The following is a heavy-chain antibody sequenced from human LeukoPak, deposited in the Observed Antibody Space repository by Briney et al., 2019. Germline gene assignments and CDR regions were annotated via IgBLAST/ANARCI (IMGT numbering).Heavy chain of an antibody. CDR1: GFTFSSYA. Sequence: GGSLRLSCAASGFTFSSYAMHWVRQAPGKGLERVAVISYDGSNKYYADSVKGRFTISRDNSKNTLYLQMNSLRAEDTAVYYCAREGQQLVLGFDYWGQGTLVTVSS. D-gene: IGHD6-13*01. CDR3: AREGQQLVLGFDY. V-gene: IGHV3-30-3*01. J-gene: IGHJ4*02. CDR2: ISYDGSNK.